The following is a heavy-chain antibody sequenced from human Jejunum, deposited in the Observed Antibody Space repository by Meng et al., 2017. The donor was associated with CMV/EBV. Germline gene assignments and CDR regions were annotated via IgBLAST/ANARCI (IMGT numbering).Heavy chain of an antibody. CDR3: AKSPAWELPFDY. V-gene: IGHV3-23*01. J-gene: IGHJ4*02. D-gene: IGHD1-26*01. CDR1: GLSLRSDG. Sequence: SGLSLRSDGMNWVRQARGKGLEWVSEISGDGSNTDQADSVKGRFTISRDNSKNTLYLHINNLRAEDTAVYYCAKSPAWELPFDYWGQGTLVTVSS. CDR2: ISGDGSNT.